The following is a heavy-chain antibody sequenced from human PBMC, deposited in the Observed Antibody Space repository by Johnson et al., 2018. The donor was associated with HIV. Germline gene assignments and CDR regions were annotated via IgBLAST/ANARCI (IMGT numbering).Heavy chain of an antibody. V-gene: IGHV3-7*05. D-gene: IGHD6-13*01. CDR2: IKQDGSEK. CDR3: ASDDSSSVGAFDI. J-gene: IGHJ3*02. Sequence: VQLVESGGGLVQPGRSLRLSCAASGFTFDDYAMHWVRQAPGKGLEWVANIKQDGSEKYYVDSVKGRFTISRDNSKNTLYLQMNSLRAEDTAVYYCASDDSSSVGAFDIWGQGTMVTVSS. CDR1: GFTFDDYA.